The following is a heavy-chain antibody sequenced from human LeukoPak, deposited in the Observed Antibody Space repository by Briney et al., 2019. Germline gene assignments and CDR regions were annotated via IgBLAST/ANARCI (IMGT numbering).Heavy chain of an antibody. CDR1: GFTFTSYW. D-gene: IGHD3-22*01. V-gene: IGHV3-7*03. CDR3: ARRRYYYDSSGYYYQTYYFDY. J-gene: IGHJ4*02. CDR2: IKQDGSEK. Sequence: GGSPRLSCAASGFTFTSYWMSWVRQAPGKGLEWVANIKQDGSEKYYVDSVKGRFTISRDNAKNSLYLQMNSLRAEDTAVYYCARRRYYYDSSGYYYQTYYFDYWGQGTLVTVSS.